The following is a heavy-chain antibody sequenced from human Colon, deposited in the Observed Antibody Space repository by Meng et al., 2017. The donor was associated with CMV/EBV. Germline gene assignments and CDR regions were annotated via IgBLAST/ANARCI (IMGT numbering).Heavy chain of an antibody. Sequence: GGSLRLSCAGSGFTFSSYAMHWVRQAPGKGLEWVALINWDGGKTYYGDSVKGRFTISRDNSKKSLYLQMHSLRPEDTAIYYCAKDAYGSWSHFDYWGQGTLVTVSS. V-gene: IGHV3-43*02. CDR1: GFTFSSYA. D-gene: IGHD3-10*01. CDR3: AKDAYGSWSHFDY. CDR2: INWDGGKT. J-gene: IGHJ4*02.